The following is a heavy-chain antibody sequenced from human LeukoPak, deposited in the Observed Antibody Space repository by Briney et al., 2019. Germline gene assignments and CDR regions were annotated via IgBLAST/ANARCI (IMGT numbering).Heavy chain of an antibody. Sequence: GGSLRLSCAASGFAFSSYAMHWVRQAPGKGLEYVSAISSNGGSIYYANSVKGRFTSSRDNARNSLYLQMNSLRAEDTAVYYCQSDPQGFRYDRNGLWGQGTLVTVSS. V-gene: IGHV3-64*01. CDR2: ISSNGGSI. D-gene: IGHD3-22*01. J-gene: IGHJ4*02. CDR1: GFAFSSYA. CDR3: QSDPQGFRYDRNGL.